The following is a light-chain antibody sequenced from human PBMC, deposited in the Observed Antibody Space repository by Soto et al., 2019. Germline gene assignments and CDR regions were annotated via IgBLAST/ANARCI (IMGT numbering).Light chain of an antibody. Sequence: DVVMTQSPLSLPVPLGQPASISCRSSQGLVLSDGNTYLSWFHQRPGQSPRRLIYTISDRASGVPDRFSGSGSGTDFTLKISRVEAEDVGVYYCMQATQFPWTFGQGTKVDIK. CDR3: MQATQFPWT. J-gene: IGKJ1*01. V-gene: IGKV2-30*01. CDR1: QGLVLSDGNTY. CDR2: TIS.